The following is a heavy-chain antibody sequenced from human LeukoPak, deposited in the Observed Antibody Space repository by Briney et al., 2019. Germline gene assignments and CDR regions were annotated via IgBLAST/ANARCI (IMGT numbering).Heavy chain of an antibody. CDR2: ISSSGSTI. Sequence: GGSLRLSCAASGFTFSSYEMNWVRQAPGKGLEGVSYISSSGSTIYYADSVQVRFTISRYNAKNSLYLQMNRLRAEDTAVYYCAREGDTDAFDIWGQGTMVTVSS. J-gene: IGHJ3*02. D-gene: IGHD5-18*01. CDR3: AREGDTDAFDI. CDR1: GFTFSSYE. V-gene: IGHV3-48*03.